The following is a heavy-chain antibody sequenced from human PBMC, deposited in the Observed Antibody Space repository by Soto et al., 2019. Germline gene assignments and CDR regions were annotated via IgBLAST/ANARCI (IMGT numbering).Heavy chain of an antibody. J-gene: IGHJ4*02. V-gene: IGHV1-18*01. CDR2: INNRNGNT. CDR3: ARDGNQWDHKYCDS. D-gene: IGHD1-26*01. CDR1: GHTFITFG. Sequence: QVQLVQSGAEVRKPGASVKVSCKASGHTFITFGVSWVRQAPGQGLEWMGWINNRNGNTNYAQKFQGRVTMTRDTSTTTAYMELRSLTSDDTAVYYCARDGNQWDHKYCDSWGQGTLVIVSS.